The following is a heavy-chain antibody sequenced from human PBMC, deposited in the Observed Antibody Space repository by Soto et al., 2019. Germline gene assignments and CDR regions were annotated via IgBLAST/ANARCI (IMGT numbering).Heavy chain of an antibody. CDR3: AKGCKYYYDSSGYYLD. D-gene: IGHD3-22*01. CDR2: ISGSGGGT. J-gene: IGHJ4*02. Sequence: GGSLRLSCAASGFTFSSYAMSWVRQAPGKGLEWVSAISGSGGGTYYADSAKGRFTISRDNSKNTLYLQMNSLRAEDTAVYYCAKGCKYYYDSSGYYLDWGQGTLVTVSS. V-gene: IGHV3-23*01. CDR1: GFTFSSYA.